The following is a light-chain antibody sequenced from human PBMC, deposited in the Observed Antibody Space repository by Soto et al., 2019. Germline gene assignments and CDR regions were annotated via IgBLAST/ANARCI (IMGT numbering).Light chain of an antibody. V-gene: IGKV3-20*01. CDR1: QSGSSSY. CDR2: GAS. CDR3: QHYGSSRT. Sequence: EIVLTQSPGTLSLSPGERATLSCRASQSGSSSYLAWYQQKPGQAPRLLIYGASSRATGIPDRFSGSGSGTDFTLTINRLAPEDFAVYYCQHYGSSRTFGQGTKVDIK. J-gene: IGKJ1*01.